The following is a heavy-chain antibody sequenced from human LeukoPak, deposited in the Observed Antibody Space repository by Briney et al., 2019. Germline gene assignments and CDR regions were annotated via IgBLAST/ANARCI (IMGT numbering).Heavy chain of an antibody. CDR1: GYTFTNYG. CDR3: ASYYYDTSGYPRPWFDP. Sequence: EASVKVSCKASGYTFTNYGITWVRQAPGQGLEWMGWISAYNGNTNSAQNLQSRVTMTTDTSTSTAYMELRSLRSDDTAVYYCASYYYDTSGYPRPWFDPWGQGTLVTVSS. CDR2: ISAYNGNT. J-gene: IGHJ5*02. V-gene: IGHV1-18*01. D-gene: IGHD3-22*01.